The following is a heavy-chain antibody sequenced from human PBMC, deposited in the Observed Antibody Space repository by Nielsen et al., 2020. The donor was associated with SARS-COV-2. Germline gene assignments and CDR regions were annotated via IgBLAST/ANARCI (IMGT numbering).Heavy chain of an antibody. CDR1: GGSVSSNNYY. CDR3: ARDAGYCNSISCSLAH. CDR2: IYYSGST. J-gene: IGHJ4*02. Sequence: SETLSLTCTVSGGSVSSNNYYWSWIRQPPGKGLEWIGYIYYSGSTNYNPSLKSRVTISVDTSRNQYSLRLSSVTAADTIVYYCARDAGYCNSISCSLAHWGQGTLVTVSS. D-gene: IGHD2-2*01. V-gene: IGHV4-61*01.